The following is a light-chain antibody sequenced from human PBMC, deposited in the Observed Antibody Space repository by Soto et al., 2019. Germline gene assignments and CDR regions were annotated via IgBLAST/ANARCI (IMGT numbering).Light chain of an antibody. CDR3: QQYGSSPRG. V-gene: IGKV3-20*01. CDR2: GAS. J-gene: IGKJ1*01. CDR1: QSVSNNY. Sequence: EIVLTQSPGTLSLSPGERATLSCRASQSVSNNYLAWHQQKPGQAPRLLIYGASNRDTGIPDRFSGSGSGTALTLTISRLEPEAFAVYYCQQYGSSPRGFGQGTKVEIK.